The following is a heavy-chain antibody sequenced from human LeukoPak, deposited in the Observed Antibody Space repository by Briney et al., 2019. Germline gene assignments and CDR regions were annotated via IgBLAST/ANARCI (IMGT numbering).Heavy chain of an antibody. CDR3: ARHVTISGPYDASDI. CDR1: GDSISSYY. CDR2: IYYSGGT. V-gene: IGHV4-59*08. J-gene: IGHJ3*02. Sequence: TSETLSLTCTVSGDSISSYYWSWIRQPPGKGLEWIGYIYYSGGTDYNPSLKSRVTISVDTSKNQFSLKLRSVTAADTAVYYCARHVTISGPYDASDIWGQGTMVTV. D-gene: IGHD5-24*01.